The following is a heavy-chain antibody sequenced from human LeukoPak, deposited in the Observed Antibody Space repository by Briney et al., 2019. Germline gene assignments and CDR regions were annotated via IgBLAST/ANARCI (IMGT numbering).Heavy chain of an antibody. CDR2: INPSGGST. CDR1: GGTFSSYA. Sequence: ASVKVSCKASGGTFSSYAISWVRQAPGQGLEWMGIINPSGGSTSYAQKFQGRVTMTRDTSTSTVYMELSSLRSEDTAVYYCARDAYGDLVKAFDIWGQGTMVTVSS. V-gene: IGHV1-46*01. J-gene: IGHJ3*02. CDR3: ARDAYGDLVKAFDI. D-gene: IGHD4-17*01.